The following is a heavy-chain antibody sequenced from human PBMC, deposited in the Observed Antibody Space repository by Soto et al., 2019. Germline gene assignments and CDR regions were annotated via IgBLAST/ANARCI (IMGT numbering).Heavy chain of an antibody. CDR3: ARTMVGARAGYFDY. Sequence: SETLSLTCTVSGGSVSSGSYYWSWIRQPPGKGLEWIGYIYYSGSTNYNPSLKSRVTISVDTSKNQFSLKLSSVTAADTAVYYCARTMVGARAGYFDYWGRGTLVTVS. CDR1: GGSVSSGSYY. D-gene: IGHD1-26*01. V-gene: IGHV4-61*01. J-gene: IGHJ4*02. CDR2: IYYSGST.